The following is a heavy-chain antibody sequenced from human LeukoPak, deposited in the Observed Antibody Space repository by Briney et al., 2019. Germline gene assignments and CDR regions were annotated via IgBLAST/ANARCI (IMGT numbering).Heavy chain of an antibody. Sequence: GGSLRLSCAASGFTFSSYSMNWVRQAPGKGLEWVSSISSSSSYIYYADSVKGRFTISRDNAKNSLYLQMNSLRAEDTAVYYCARLRLFPDYFDYWGQGTLVTVSS. V-gene: IGHV3-21*01. CDR2: ISSSSSYI. D-gene: IGHD3-10*02. J-gene: IGHJ4*02. CDR3: ARLRLFPDYFDY. CDR1: GFTFSSYS.